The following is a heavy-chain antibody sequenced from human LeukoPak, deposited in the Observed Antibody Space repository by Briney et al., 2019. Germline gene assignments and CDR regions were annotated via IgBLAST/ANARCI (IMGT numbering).Heavy chain of an antibody. D-gene: IGHD2-2*02. CDR2: INHQGST. V-gene: IGHV4-34*01. Sequence: SETLSLTCAVYGGSFSGYYWTWIRQTPGKGLEWIGEINHQGSTNYNPSLESRVTISVDTPKNQFSLKLSSVTAADTAVYYCARVVPLSSAIVVVPAAIVYGMDVWGQGTTVTVSS. CDR1: GGSFSGYY. J-gene: IGHJ6*02. CDR3: ARVVPLSSAIVVVPAAIVYGMDV.